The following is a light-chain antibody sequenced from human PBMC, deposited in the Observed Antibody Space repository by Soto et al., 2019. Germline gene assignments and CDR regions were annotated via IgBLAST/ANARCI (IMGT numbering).Light chain of an antibody. CDR2: EGG. J-gene: IGLJ1*01. CDR3: AAWDDSLYV. CDR1: SSDVGNYNL. Sequence: QSVLTQPASVSGSPGQSITISCTGTSSDVGNYNLVSWYQQYPGKAPKLMIYEGGKRPSGVSNRFSGSKSGTSASLAISGLQSEDEADYYCAAWDDSLYVFGTGTKVTVL. V-gene: IGLV2-14*02.